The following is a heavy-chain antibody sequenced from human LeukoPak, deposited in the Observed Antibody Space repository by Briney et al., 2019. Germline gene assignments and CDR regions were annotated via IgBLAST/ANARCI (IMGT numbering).Heavy chain of an antibody. D-gene: IGHD6-13*01. CDR2: INHSGST. J-gene: IGHJ4*02. V-gene: IGHV4-34*01. Sequence: SETLSLTCAVYGGSFSGYYWSWIRQPPGKGLEWIGEINHSGSTNYNPSLKSRVTISVDKSKNQFSLKLSSVTAADTAVYYCARASSSWSLDYWGQGTLVTVSS. CDR1: GGSFSGYY. CDR3: ARASSSWSLDY.